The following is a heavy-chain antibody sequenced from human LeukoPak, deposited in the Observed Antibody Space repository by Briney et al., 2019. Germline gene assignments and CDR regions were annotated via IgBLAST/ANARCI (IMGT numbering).Heavy chain of an antibody. CDR3: ARGQWGWGSLEAFDI. CDR1: GYTFTSYG. Sequence: ASVKVSCKASGYTFTSYGISWVRQAPGQGLEWMGWINPNSGGTNYAQKFQGWVTMTRDTSISTAYMELSRLRSDDTAVYYCARGQWGWGSLEAFDIWGQGTMVTVSS. D-gene: IGHD3-16*02. CDR2: INPNSGGT. V-gene: IGHV1-2*04. J-gene: IGHJ3*02.